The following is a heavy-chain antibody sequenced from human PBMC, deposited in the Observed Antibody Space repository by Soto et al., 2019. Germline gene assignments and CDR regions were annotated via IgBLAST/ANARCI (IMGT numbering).Heavy chain of an antibody. CDR2: INHSGST. CDR3: ARGKRTYDNYYYGMDV. CDR1: GGSFSCYY. D-gene: IGHD2-8*01. J-gene: IGHJ6*02. V-gene: IGHV4-34*01. Sequence: PSETLSLTCAVYGGSFSCYYWSWIRQPPGKGLEWIGEINHSGSTNYNPSLKSRVTISVDTSKNQFSLKLSSVTAADTAVYYCARGKRTYDNYYYGMDVWGQGTTVTVSS.